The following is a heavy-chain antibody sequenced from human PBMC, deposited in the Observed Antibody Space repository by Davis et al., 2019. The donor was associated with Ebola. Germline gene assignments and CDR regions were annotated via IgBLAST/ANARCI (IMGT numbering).Heavy chain of an antibody. J-gene: IGHJ4*02. CDR2: FDPEDGKT. V-gene: IGHV1-24*01. CDR3: ATSPGYKHGFDN. CDR1: GYSLTELS. D-gene: IGHD5-18*01. Sequence: ASVKVSCKVSGYSLTELSMHWVRQTPGKGLEWLGGFDPEDGKTVSAQNFQGRVTMTEDPSTDPAYMELRSLSSEDTAVYYCATSPGYKHGFDNWGQGTLVTVPS.